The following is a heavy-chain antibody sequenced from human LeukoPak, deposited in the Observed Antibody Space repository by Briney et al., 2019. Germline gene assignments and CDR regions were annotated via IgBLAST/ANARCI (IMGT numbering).Heavy chain of an antibody. CDR3: ARKGPRSWFDP. Sequence: GASVKVSCKASRYTFTGYYIHWVRQAPGQGLEWMGWINPNSGVTNYAQKFQGRVTMTRDTSISTAYMELSSLRSEDTAVYYCARKGPRSWFDPRGQGTLVTVSS. J-gene: IGHJ5*02. CDR1: RYTFTGYY. V-gene: IGHV1-2*02. CDR2: INPNSGVT.